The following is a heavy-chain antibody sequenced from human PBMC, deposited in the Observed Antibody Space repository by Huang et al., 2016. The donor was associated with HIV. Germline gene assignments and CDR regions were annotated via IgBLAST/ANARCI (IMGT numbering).Heavy chain of an antibody. CDR1: GYSFSIYW. V-gene: IGHV5-51*03. CDR2: IYPFEHKS. J-gene: IGHJ3*01. CDR3: AKGRRAFDV. Sequence: EVQLVQSGAEVKKPGESLKISCTGSGYSFSIYWIAWVRQMPGKGLEWMGIIYPFEHKSTYSPSFEGHVSISVDKSINTVYLHWSSLKASDTAIYYCAKGRRAFDVWGQGTWVTVSS.